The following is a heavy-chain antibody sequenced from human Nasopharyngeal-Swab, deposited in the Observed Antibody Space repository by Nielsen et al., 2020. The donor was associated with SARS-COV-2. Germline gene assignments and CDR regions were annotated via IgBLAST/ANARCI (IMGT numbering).Heavy chain of an antibody. CDR3: ARDGVADLDY. Sequence: SETLSLTCAVSGGSISSGGYSWIWIRQPPGKGLEWIGYIYHSGSTYYNPSLKSRVTISVDRSKNQFSLKLSSVTAADTAVYYCARDGVADLDYWGQGTLVTVSS. V-gene: IGHV4-30-2*01. D-gene: IGHD6-19*01. J-gene: IGHJ4*02. CDR1: GGSISSGGYS. CDR2: IYHSGST.